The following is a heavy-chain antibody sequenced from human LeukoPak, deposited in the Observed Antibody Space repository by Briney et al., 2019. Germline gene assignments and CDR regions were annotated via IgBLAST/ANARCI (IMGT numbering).Heavy chain of an antibody. CDR1: GGTFSSYA. Sequence: GSSVKVSCKASGGTFSSYAISWVRQAPGQGLEWMGGIIPIFGTANYAQKFQGRVTITADESTSTAYMELSSLRSEDTAVYYCARDRQEHLYYYYMDVWGKGTTVTVSS. V-gene: IGHV1-69*01. J-gene: IGHJ6*03. D-gene: IGHD1/OR15-1a*01. CDR2: IIPIFGTA. CDR3: ARDRQEHLYYYYMDV.